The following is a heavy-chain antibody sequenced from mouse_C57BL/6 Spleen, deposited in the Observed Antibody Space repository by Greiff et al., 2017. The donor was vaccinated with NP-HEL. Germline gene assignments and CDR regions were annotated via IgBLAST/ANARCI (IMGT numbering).Heavy chain of an antibody. V-gene: IGHV1-55*01. CDR3: ARGCYYYGSRYWYFDV. CDR1: SYTFTSYW. Sequence: QVQLQQPGAELVKPGASVKMSCKASSYTFTSYWITWVKQRPGQGLEWIGDIYPGSGSTNYNEKFKSKATLTVDTSSSTAYMQLSSLTSEDSAVYYCARGCYYYGSRYWYFDVWGTGTTVTVSS. CDR2: IYPGSGST. D-gene: IGHD1-1*01. J-gene: IGHJ1*03.